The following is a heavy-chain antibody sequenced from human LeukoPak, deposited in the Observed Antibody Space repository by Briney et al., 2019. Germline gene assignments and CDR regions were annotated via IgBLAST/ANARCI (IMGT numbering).Heavy chain of an antibody. CDR1: GYSFTNYW. V-gene: IGHV5-51*01. D-gene: IGHD1-26*01. CDR2: IYPCDSDT. Sequence: GESLKISCKGSGYSFTNYWIGWVRQMPGKGLEWMGIIYPCDSDTRYIPTFQGQVTISADKSINTAYLQWSSLKASDTAMYYCARRVDSYWFFDYWGQGTLFTLSS. CDR3: ARRVDSYWFFDY. J-gene: IGHJ4*02.